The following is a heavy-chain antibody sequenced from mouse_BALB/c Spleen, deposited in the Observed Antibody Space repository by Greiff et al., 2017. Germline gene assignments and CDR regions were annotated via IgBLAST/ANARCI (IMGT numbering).Heavy chain of an antibody. CDR2: IYPGGGYT. D-gene: IGHD3-2*01. J-gene: IGHJ4*01. Sequence: VQLQESGAELARPGASVKLSCKASGYTFTNYWLGWVKQRPGHGLEWIGDIYPGGGYTNYNEKFKGKATLTADKSSSTAYMQLSSLTSEDSAVYYCAKTARAPDYYAMDYWGQGTSVTVSS. CDR3: AKTARAPDYYAMDY. V-gene: IGHV1-63*01. CDR1: GYTFTNYW.